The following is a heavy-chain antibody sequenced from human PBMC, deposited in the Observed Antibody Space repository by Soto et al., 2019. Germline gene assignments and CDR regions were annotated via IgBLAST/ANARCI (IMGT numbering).Heavy chain of an antibody. CDR3: AGSIAYCGGDCYSGLDFQH. CDR1: GYTFTSYG. Sequence: GASLKVSCKASGYTFTSYGISWVRQAPGQGLEWMGWISAYNGNTNYAQKLQGRVTMTTDTSTSTAYMELRSLRSDDTAVYYCAGSIAYCGGDCYSGLDFQHWGQGTLVTVSS. J-gene: IGHJ1*01. CDR2: ISAYNGNT. V-gene: IGHV1-18*01. D-gene: IGHD2-21*02.